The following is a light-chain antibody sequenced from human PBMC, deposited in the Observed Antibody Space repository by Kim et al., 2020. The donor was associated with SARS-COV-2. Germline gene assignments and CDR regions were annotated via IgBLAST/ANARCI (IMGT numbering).Light chain of an antibody. CDR1: TSDIGNYNR. J-gene: IGLJ1*01. Sequence: QSALTQPPSVSGSPGQSVTISCIGSTSDIGNYNRVSWYQQSPGTAPKLLIYEVTKRPSGVPDRFSGSKSDNTASLTISGLQPEDEADYYCFSFTSSSSFVFGPGTKVTVL. V-gene: IGLV2-18*02. CDR2: EVT. CDR3: FSFTSSSSFV.